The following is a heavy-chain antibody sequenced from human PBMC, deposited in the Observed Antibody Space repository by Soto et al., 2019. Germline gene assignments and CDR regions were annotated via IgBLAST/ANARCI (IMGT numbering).Heavy chain of an antibody. D-gene: IGHD3-3*01. CDR2: IYYSGST. CDR1: GGSVSSGSYY. CDR3: ARGGDGLIRFLGGAGGGYYFDY. Sequence: TLSLTCTVSGGSVSSGSYYWSWIRQPPGKGLEWIGYIYYSGSTNYNPSLKSRVTISVDTSKNQFSLKLSSVTAADTAVYYCARGGDGLIRFLGGAGGGYYFDYWGQGTLVTVSS. V-gene: IGHV4-61*01. J-gene: IGHJ4*02.